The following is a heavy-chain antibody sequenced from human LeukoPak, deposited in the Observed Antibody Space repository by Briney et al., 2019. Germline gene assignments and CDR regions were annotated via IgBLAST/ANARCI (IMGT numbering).Heavy chain of an antibody. Sequence: PSETLSLTCTVSGGSISSYYWSWIRQPPGKGLEWIGCIYYSGSTNYNPSLKSRVTISVDTSKNQFSLKLSSVTAADTAVYYCARVIYSSGYLPDYWGQGTLVTVSS. CDR1: GGSISSYY. CDR3: ARVIYSSGYLPDY. D-gene: IGHD3-22*01. J-gene: IGHJ4*02. CDR2: IYYSGST. V-gene: IGHV4-59*01.